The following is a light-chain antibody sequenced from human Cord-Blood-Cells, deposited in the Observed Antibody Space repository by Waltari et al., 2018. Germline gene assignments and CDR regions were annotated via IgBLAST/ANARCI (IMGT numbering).Light chain of an antibody. V-gene: IGLV1-47*01. CDR1: CSNIGSNY. CDR3: AAWDDSLSGWV. J-gene: IGLJ3*02. CDR2: RNN. Sequence: QSVLTQPPSASGTPGQRVTIPCSGSCSNIGSNYVYWYQQHPGTAPKLLIYRNNQRPSGVPDRFSGAKSGTSASLAISGLRSEDEADYYCAAWDDSLSGWVFGGGTKLTVL.